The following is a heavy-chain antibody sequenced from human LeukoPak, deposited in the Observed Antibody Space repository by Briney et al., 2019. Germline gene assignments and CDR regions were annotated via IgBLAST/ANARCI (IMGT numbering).Heavy chain of an antibody. CDR3: VRVGGFYSSSSKAGAFDI. V-gene: IGHV3-20*01. CDR1: GFTFDDYG. CDR2: INWNGGST. J-gene: IGHJ3*02. D-gene: IGHD6-6*01. Sequence: PGGSLRLSCAASGFTFDDYGMSWVRQAPGKGPEWVSGINWNGGSTGYADSVKGRFTISRDNAKNSLYLQMNSLRAEDTALYHCVRVGGFYSSSSKAGAFDIWGQGTMVTVSS.